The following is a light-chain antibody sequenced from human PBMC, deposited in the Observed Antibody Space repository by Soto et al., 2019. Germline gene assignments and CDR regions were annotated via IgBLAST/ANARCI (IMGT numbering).Light chain of an antibody. CDR2: GNS. CDR3: QSYDSSLSGWV. V-gene: IGLV1-40*01. Sequence: QSVLTQPPSVSGAPGQRVTISCNGSSSNIGAGYDVHWYQQLPGTAPKLLIYGNSNRTSGVPDRFSGSKSGTSASLAITGLQAEDEAEYYCQSYDSSLSGWVFGGGTKLTVL. J-gene: IGLJ3*02. CDR1: SSNIGAGYD.